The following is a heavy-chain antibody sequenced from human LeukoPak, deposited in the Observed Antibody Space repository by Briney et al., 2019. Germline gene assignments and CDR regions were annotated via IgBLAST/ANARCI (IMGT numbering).Heavy chain of an antibody. CDR2: INHSGST. V-gene: IGHV4-34*01. CDR1: GGSFSDYD. D-gene: IGHD2-2*01. J-gene: IGHJ4*02. CDR3: ARGVTKPDPIVEVPAAIRVAQAFDY. Sequence: SETLSLTCAIYGGSFSDYDWNWIRQPPGKGPEWIGEINHSGSTNCNPSLKSRVTISVDTSKNQFSLKMTSVTAADTAVYYCARGVTKPDPIVEVPAAIRVAQAFDYWGQGSLVTVSS.